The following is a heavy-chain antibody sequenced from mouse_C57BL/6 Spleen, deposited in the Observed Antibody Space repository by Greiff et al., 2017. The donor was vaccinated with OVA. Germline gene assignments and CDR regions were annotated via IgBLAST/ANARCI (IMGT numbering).Heavy chain of an antibody. CDR2: INPNNGGT. Sequence: EVQLQQSGPELVKPGASVKMSCKASGYTFTDYNMHWVKQSHGKSLEWIGYINPNNGGTSYNQKFKGKATLTVNKSSSTAYMELRSLTSEDSSVYYCARGGYYYGSSSFDYWGQGTTLTVSS. V-gene: IGHV1-22*01. J-gene: IGHJ2*01. CDR3: ARGGYYYGSSSFDY. CDR1: GYTFTDYN. D-gene: IGHD1-1*01.